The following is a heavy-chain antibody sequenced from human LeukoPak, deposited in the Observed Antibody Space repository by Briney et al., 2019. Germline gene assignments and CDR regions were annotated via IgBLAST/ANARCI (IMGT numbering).Heavy chain of an antibody. V-gene: IGHV1-69*13. CDR3: ARVQSGVVPAAGVDY. CDR2: IIPIFGTA. J-gene: IGHJ4*02. CDR1: GYTFTSYY. D-gene: IGHD2-2*01. Sequence: GASVKVSRKASGYTFTSYYMHWVRQAPGQGLEWMGGIIPIFGTANYAQKFQGRVTITADESTSTAYMELSSLRSEDTAVYYCARVQSGVVPAAGVDYWGQGTLVTVSS.